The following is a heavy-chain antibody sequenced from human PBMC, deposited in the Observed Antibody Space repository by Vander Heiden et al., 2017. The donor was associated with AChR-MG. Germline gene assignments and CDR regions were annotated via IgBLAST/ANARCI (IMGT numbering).Heavy chain of an antibody. J-gene: IGHJ5*02. CDR1: GFTVSSDG. CDR2: IHYDGSKK. D-gene: IGHD5-18*01. CDR3: AKDGIQLWSA. Sequence: QVQLVGSWGGVVHPGGSLRPPWAWPGFTVSSDGMHWVRQAPGKGLEWVAFIHYDGSKKYAADSVKGRFTISRDNSKNTLYLRMTSLRPEDTAVYYCAKDGIQLWSAWGQGTLVTVSS. V-gene: IGHV3-30*02.